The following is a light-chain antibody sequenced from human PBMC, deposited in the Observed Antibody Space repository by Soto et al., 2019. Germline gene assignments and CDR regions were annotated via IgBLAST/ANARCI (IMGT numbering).Light chain of an antibody. Sequence: DIQLTQSPSFLSASVGDRVTFTCRASQDISTYLAWYQQEPGKAPKLLISAASTLQSGVPSRFSASGSGTKFTFTISSLQPEDFAAYYCQQLKTYPYIFGQGTKLEIK. CDR3: QQLKTYPYI. J-gene: IGKJ2*01. CDR1: QDISTY. CDR2: AAS. V-gene: IGKV1-9*01.